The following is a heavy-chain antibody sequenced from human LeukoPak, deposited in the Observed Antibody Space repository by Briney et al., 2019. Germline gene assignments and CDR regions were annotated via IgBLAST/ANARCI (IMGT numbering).Heavy chain of an antibody. Sequence: ASVKVSCKASGYTFTGYYMHWVRQAPGQGLEWMGWINPNSGGTNYAQKFQGRVTMTRNTSMSTAYMELNSLRSEDTAVYYCARANYYGSGKKDLDCWGQGTLVTVSS. J-gene: IGHJ4*02. V-gene: IGHV1-2*02. CDR2: INPNSGGT. D-gene: IGHD3-10*01. CDR3: ARANYYGSGKKDLDC. CDR1: GYTFTGYY.